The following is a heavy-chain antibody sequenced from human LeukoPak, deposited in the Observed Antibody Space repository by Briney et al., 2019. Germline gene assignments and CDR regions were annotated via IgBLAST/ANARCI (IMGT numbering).Heavy chain of an antibody. CDR2: IIPIFGTA. V-gene: IGHV1-69*13. Sequence: GASVKVSCKASGGTFSSYAISWERQAPGQGLEWMGGIIPIFGTANYAQKFQGRVTITADESTSTAYMELSSLRSEDTAVYYCARDSPHLLTNYRSFDPWGQGTLVTVSS. J-gene: IGHJ5*02. CDR1: GGTFSSYA. CDR3: ARDSPHLLTNYRSFDP. D-gene: IGHD3-9*01.